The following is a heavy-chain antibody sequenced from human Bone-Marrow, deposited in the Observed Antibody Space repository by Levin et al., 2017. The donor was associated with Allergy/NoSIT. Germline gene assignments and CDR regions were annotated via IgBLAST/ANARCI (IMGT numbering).Heavy chain of an antibody. CDR1: GFTFSNYR. V-gene: IGHV3-7*01. CDR2: INQDGSEK. D-gene: IGHD3-16*01. J-gene: IGHJ6*02. CDR3: ARALLKYYYYGMDV. Sequence: GGSLRLSCAAAGFTFSNYRMNWVRQAPGKGLEWVANINQDGSEKYYVDSVKGRFTISRDNAKNSLYLQMNSLRAEDTAVYYCARALLKYYYYGMDVWGQGTTVTVSS.